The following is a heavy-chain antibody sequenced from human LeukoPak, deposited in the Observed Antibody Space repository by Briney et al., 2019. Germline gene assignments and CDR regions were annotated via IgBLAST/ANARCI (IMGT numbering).Heavy chain of an antibody. J-gene: IGHJ4*02. Sequence: SETLSLTCTVSGGSISSYYWSWIRQPAGKGLEWIGRIYTSGSTNYNPSLKSRVTMSVDTSKNQFSLKLSSVTAADTAVYYCARVLRYYDSSGYYWRYYFDYWGQGTLVTVSS. V-gene: IGHV4-4*07. CDR1: GGSISSYY. D-gene: IGHD3-22*01. CDR2: IYTSGST. CDR3: ARVLRYYDSSGYYWRYYFDY.